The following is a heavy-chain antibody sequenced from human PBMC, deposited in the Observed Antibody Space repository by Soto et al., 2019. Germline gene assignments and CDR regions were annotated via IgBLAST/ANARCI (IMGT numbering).Heavy chain of an antibody. CDR2: IYYGGST. J-gene: IGHJ4*01. CDR3: ARGGYYYENSGQNAYDY. Sequence: TLSLTCTFSGGSISSGGYYWSWIRQHPGKGLEWIGYIYYGGSTYYNPSLKSRATISGDTSKNQFSLKLSSVTAADTAVYYCARGGYYYENSGQNAYDYWGQGILVTVSS. D-gene: IGHD3-22*01. V-gene: IGHV4-31*03. CDR1: GGSISSGGYY.